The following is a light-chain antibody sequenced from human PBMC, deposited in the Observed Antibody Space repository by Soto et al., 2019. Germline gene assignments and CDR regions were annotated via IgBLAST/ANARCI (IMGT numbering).Light chain of an antibody. CDR2: GAS. CDR1: QSVSSN. J-gene: IGKJ4*01. CDR3: QQYNNWHPLT. Sequence: EIVLTQSPATLSLSPGERATLSCRASQSVSSNLAWYQQKPGQAPRLLIYGASTRATGIPARFSGSGSGTEFTLTISSLQSEDFAVYYCQQYNNWHPLTFGGGTKVDIK. V-gene: IGKV3-15*01.